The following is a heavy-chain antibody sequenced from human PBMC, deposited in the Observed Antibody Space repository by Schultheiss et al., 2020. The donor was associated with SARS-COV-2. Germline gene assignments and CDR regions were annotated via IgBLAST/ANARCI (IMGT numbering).Heavy chain of an antibody. D-gene: IGHD6-6*01. CDR2: ISSSSSYI. V-gene: IGHV3-21*01. CDR3: ARERGTLYSSSSGIDY. Sequence: GGSLRLSCAASGFTFSSYSMNWVRQAPGKGLEWVSSISSSSSYIYYADSVKGRFTISRDNAKNSLYLQMNSLRAEDTAVYYCARERGTLYSSSSGIDYWGQGTLVTVSS. CDR1: GFTFSSYS. J-gene: IGHJ4*02.